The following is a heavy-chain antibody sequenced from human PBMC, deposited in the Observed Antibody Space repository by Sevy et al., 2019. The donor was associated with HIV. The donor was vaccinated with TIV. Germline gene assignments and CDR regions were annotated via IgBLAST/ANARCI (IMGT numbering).Heavy chain of an antibody. CDR1: GFNFGDYA. V-gene: IGHV3-49*03. Sequence: GESLKISCTASGFNFGDYAMSWCRQAPGKGLEWIGFIRSKTYGGTTEYAASVKGRFTISRDDSNSIASLQMNSLKTEDTAVYYCARVRGTISPYYYFGMDVWGQRTTVTVSS. CDR2: IRSKTYGGTT. CDR3: ARVRGTISPYYYFGMDV. J-gene: IGHJ6*02. D-gene: IGHD3-16*01.